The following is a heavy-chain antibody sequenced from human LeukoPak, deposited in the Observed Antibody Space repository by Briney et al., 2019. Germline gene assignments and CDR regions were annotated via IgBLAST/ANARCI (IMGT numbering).Heavy chain of an antibody. CDR3: ARGAQLKSYGMDV. J-gene: IGHJ6*04. Sequence: SGTLSLTCTVSGGSISSYYWSWIRQPPGKGLEWIGYIYYSGSTNYNPSLKSRVTISVDTSKNQFSLKLSSVTAADTAVYYCARGAQLKSYGMDVWGKGTTVTVSS. V-gene: IGHV4-59*01. CDR1: GGSISSYY. D-gene: IGHD3-10*01. CDR2: IYYSGST.